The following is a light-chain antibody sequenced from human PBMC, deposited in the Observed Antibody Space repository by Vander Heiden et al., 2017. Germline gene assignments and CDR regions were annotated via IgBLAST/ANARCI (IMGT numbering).Light chain of an antibody. J-gene: IGLJ3*02. CDR3: QSYATSLRAWV. V-gene: IGLV1-40*01. CDR2: ANT. Sequence: QSVLTQPPSVSGAPGQRVTISCTGSSPNIGAGSDVHWYQQLPGTAPKLLIYANTNRPSVVPDRFSGSKSGTSASLAITGLQAEDEADYYCQSYATSLRAWVFGGGTKVTVL. CDR1: SPNIGAGSD.